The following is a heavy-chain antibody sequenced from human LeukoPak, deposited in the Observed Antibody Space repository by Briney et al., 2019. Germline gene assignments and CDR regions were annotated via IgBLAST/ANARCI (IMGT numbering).Heavy chain of an antibody. CDR2: ISGSGGST. CDR1: GFTFSSSA. D-gene: IGHD3-3*01. Sequence: GGSLRLPCAASGFTFSSSAMSWVRQPPGKGLEWVSAISGSGGSTYYADSVKGRFTISRDNSKNTLYLQMNSLRAEDTAVYYCVGYDFWSGFYWGQGTLVTVSS. CDR3: VGYDFWSGFY. J-gene: IGHJ4*02. V-gene: IGHV3-23*01.